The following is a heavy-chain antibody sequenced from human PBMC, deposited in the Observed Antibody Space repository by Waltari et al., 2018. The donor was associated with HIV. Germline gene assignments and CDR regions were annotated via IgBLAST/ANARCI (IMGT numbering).Heavy chain of an antibody. CDR2: AYNDVTT. V-gene: IGHV3-53*01. J-gene: IGHJ4*02. CDR1: GVSVTTNY. D-gene: IGHD3-10*01. Sequence: EVQLVESGGGLIQPGGSLRLSCVASGVSVTTNYMSWVRQAPGKGLECVSMAYNDVTTHYSDSVWGRFSIARDNSQNTLFLQMNSLRVDDTAVYYCARWTGTYYDSWGQGTLVTVSS. CDR3: ARWTGTYYDS.